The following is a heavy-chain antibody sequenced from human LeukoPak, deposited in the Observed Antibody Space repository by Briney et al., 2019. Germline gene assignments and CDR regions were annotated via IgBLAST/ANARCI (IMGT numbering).Heavy chain of an antibody. D-gene: IGHD4-17*01. CDR3: AKDPNAKTSVTTGWDS. J-gene: IGHJ4*02. CDR1: GFTFSDYA. CDR2: IFHSGDST. V-gene: IGHV3-23*01. Sequence: GGSLRLSRAASGFTFSDYAMTWVRQAPGKGLEWVSAIFHSGDSTFYADSVKGRFTVSRDNSQNTLYLQMNGLRAEDTAIYYCAKDPNAKTSVTTGWDSWGQGTLVTVSS.